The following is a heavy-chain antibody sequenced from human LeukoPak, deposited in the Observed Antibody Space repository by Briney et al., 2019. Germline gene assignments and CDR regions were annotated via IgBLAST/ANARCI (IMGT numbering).Heavy chain of an antibody. CDR2: IKRKTDGGTT. CDR3: TGSGWATNDY. J-gene: IGHJ4*02. V-gene: IGHV3-15*01. Sequence: GGSQRLSCAASGFTFSNAWMTWVRQAPGKGLEWVGRIKRKTDGGTTDYAAPVKGRFTISRDDSKNTLYLQMNSLKTEDTAIYYCTGSGWATNDYWGRGTLVTVSS. CDR1: GFTFSNAW. D-gene: IGHD6-25*01.